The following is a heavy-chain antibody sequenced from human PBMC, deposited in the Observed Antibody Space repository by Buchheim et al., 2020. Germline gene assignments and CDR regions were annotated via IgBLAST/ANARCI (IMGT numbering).Heavy chain of an antibody. Sequence: QVQLVQSGAEVKKPGASVKVSCKASGYPFIEFYLFWVRQAPGEGLQWMGWIHPNSGDTKYAQKFQGRVTLTRNASISTVYMDLTSITSDDTAIYYCARGRDVYGTTWSHFDFWGQGTL. CDR2: IHPNSGDT. V-gene: IGHV1-2*02. J-gene: IGHJ4*02. D-gene: IGHD1-1*01. CDR1: GYPFIEFY. CDR3: ARGRDVYGTTWSHFDF.